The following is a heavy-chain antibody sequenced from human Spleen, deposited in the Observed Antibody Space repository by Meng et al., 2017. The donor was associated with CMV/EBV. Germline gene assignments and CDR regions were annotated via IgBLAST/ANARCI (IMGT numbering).Heavy chain of an antibody. CDR1: GYTFTSYD. V-gene: IGHV1-8*03. J-gene: IGHJ4*02. CDR2: MNPNSGNT. Sequence: ASVKVSCKASGYTFTSYDINWVRQATGQGLEWMGWMNPNSGNTGYVQKFQGRVTITRNTSISTAYMELSSLRSEDTAVYYCARAGISGYYFDYWGQGTLVTVSS. CDR3: ARAGISGYYFDY. D-gene: IGHD1-14*01.